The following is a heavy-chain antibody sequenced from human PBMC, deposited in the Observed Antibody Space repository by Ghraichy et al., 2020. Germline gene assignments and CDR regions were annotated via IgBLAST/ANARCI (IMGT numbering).Heavy chain of an antibody. V-gene: IGHV4-39*01. CDR1: GGSISSSSYY. Sequence: SETLSLTCTVSGGSISSSSYYWGWIRQPPGKGLEWIGSIYYSGSTYYNPSLKSRVTISVDTSKNQFSLKLSSVTAADTAVYYCARQGHLYYDFWSGYYTFRPDADNWFDPWGQGTLVTVSS. D-gene: IGHD3-3*01. CDR3: ARQGHLYYDFWSGYYTFRPDADNWFDP. CDR2: IYYSGST. J-gene: IGHJ5*02.